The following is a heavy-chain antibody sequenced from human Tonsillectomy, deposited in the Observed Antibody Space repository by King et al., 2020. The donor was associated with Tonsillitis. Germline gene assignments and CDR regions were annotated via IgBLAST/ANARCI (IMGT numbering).Heavy chain of an antibody. J-gene: IGHJ4*02. V-gene: IGHV3-48*03. Sequence: VQLVESGGGLVQPGGSLRLSCAASGFTLSSYEMNWVRQAPGKGLEWVSYISSSGSSIYYPDTVKGRFTISRDNAKNSLYLQMNSLRAEDTAVYYCARDAVGQGGYWGQGTLVTVSS. CDR2: ISSSGSSI. CDR3: ARDAVGQGGY. D-gene: IGHD3-16*01. CDR1: GFTLSSYE.